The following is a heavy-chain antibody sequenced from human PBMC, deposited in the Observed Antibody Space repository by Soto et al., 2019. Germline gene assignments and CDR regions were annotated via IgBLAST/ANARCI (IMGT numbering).Heavy chain of an antibody. CDR1: GGSISDGAYY. V-gene: IGHV4-30-4*01. J-gene: IGHJ4*02. CDR2: IYDSGNT. CDR3: ASGLSGDKVDQ. D-gene: IGHD2-21*01. Sequence: PSETMPLTCTVSGGSISDGAYYWSWIRQPPGKGLEWIGHIYDSGNTYNNPSLKSRLTISVDTSKNHFSLNLNSVTAADTAVYYCASGLSGDKVDQWGQGTLVTVSS.